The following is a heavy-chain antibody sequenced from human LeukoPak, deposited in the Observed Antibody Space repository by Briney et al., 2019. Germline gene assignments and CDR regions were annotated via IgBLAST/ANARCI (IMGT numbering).Heavy chain of an antibody. CDR2: IWYDGSNK. CDR1: GFTFRSYG. Sequence: PGRSLRLSCAASGFTFRSYGMHWVRQAPGKGLEWVGVIWYDGSNKYYADSVKGRFTISRDNSKNTLYLQMNSLRAEDTAVYYCARESGFGSGPKWYYFDYWGQGTLVTVSS. J-gene: IGHJ4*02. CDR3: ARESGFGSGPKWYYFDY. V-gene: IGHV3-33*01. D-gene: IGHD3-10*01.